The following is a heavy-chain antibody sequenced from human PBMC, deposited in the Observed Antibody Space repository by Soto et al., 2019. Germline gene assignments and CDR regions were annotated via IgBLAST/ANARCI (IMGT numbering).Heavy chain of an antibody. CDR2: IYYSGST. Sequence: SETLSLTCTVSGGSISSYYWSWIRQPPGKGLEWIGYIYYSGSTNYNPSLKSRVTISVDTSKNQFSLKLSSVTAADTAVYYCARVGSGRRDAFDIWGQGTMVTV. J-gene: IGHJ3*02. D-gene: IGHD1-1*01. CDR3: ARVGSGRRDAFDI. V-gene: IGHV4-59*01. CDR1: GGSISSYY.